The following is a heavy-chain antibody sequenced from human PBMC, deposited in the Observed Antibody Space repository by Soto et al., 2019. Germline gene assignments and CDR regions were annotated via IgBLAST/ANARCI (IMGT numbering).Heavy chain of an antibody. CDR1: GGTLSSYA. Sequence: SVKVSCKASGGTLSSYAISWVRQAPGQGLEWMGGIIPIFGIANYAQKFQGRVTITADESTSTAYMELSSLRSEDTAVYYCARVGSSIAAQIRYYYYGMDVWGLGTTVTVSS. V-gene: IGHV1-69*13. CDR2: IIPIFGIA. D-gene: IGHD6-6*01. CDR3: ARVGSSIAAQIRYYYYGMDV. J-gene: IGHJ6*02.